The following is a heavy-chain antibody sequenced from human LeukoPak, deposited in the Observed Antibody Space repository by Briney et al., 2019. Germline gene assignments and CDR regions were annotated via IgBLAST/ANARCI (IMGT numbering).Heavy chain of an antibody. D-gene: IGHD3-10*01. CDR2: INHSGST. V-gene: IGHV4-39*07. Sequence: SETLSLTCTVSGASISSSSDYWGWIRQPPGKGLEWIGEINHSGSTNYNPSLKSRVTISVDTSKNQFSLKLSSVTAADTAVYYCARESITMVRGVIIRPPDYYYYYMDVWGKGTTVTVSS. CDR3: ARESITMVRGVIIRPPDYYYYYMDV. CDR1: GASISSSSDY. J-gene: IGHJ6*03.